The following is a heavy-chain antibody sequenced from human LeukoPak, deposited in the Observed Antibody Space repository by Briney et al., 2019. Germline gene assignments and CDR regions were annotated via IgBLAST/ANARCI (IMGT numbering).Heavy chain of an antibody. Sequence: PSETLSLTCTVSGGSISIYYWSWIRQPRGKGLEWIGYIYYSGSSNYNPSLKSRVTISVDTSKKQFSSKLSSVTAADTAAYYCAGGYCSGSSCNPSTPQQFDYWGQGTLVTVSS. D-gene: IGHD2-15*01. CDR2: IYYSGSS. CDR1: GGSISIYY. CDR3: AGGYCSGSSCNPSTPQQFDY. J-gene: IGHJ4*02. V-gene: IGHV4-59*08.